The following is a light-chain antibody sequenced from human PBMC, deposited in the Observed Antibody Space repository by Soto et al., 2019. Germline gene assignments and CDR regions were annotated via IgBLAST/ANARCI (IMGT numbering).Light chain of an antibody. CDR2: GAS. CDR3: QQYGASPFT. V-gene: IGKV3D-15*01. CDR1: QSVSSN. J-gene: IGKJ3*01. Sequence: EIVMTQSPATLSVSPGERATLSCRASQSVSSNLAWYQQKPGRTPTLLIYGASTRATGIPDRFSATGSGTDFSLTISSVEPEDFAVYYCQQYGASPFTFGPGTRVEI.